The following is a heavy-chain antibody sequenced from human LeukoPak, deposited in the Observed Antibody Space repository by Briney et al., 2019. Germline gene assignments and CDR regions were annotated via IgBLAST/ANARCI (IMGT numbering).Heavy chain of an antibody. J-gene: IGHJ6*02. Sequence: GGSLRLSCAASGFTFDDYAMHWVRQAPGKGLEWVSGISWNSGSIGYADSVKGRFTISRDNAKNSLYLQMNSLRAEDTALYYCAKDIRGSLGXXXGMDVWGQGTTVTVSS. CDR1: GFTFDDYA. D-gene: IGHD3-10*01. CDR2: ISWNSGSI. CDR3: AKDIRGSLGXXXGMDV. V-gene: IGHV3-9*01.